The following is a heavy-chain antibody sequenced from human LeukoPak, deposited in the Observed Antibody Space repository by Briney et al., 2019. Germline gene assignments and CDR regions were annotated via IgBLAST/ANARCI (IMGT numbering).Heavy chain of an antibody. CDR3: ASLIPIAARLYDY. Sequence: SETLSLTCAVSGYSISSGYYWGWIRQPPGKGLEWIGSIYHSGSTYYNPSLKSRVTISVDTSKNQFSLKLSSVTATDTAVYYCASLIPIAARLYDYWGQGTLVTVSS. J-gene: IGHJ4*02. D-gene: IGHD6-6*01. CDR1: GYSISSGYY. CDR2: IYHSGST. V-gene: IGHV4-38-2*01.